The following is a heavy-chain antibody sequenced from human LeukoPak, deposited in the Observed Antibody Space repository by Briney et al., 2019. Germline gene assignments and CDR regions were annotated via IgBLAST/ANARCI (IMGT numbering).Heavy chain of an antibody. CDR2: VCCGGST. J-gene: IGHJ4*02. V-gene: IGHV4-39*01. CDR1: GGSISSSSYY. D-gene: IGHD1-20*01. CDR3: ARLNWSDLDY. Sequence: SETLSLTCTVSGGSISSSSYYWGWIRQPPGKGLEWIGSVCCGGSTHYNPSLKSRVTISADTSKNQFSLKLTSVTAADTAVYYCARLNWSDLDYWGQGTLVTVSS.